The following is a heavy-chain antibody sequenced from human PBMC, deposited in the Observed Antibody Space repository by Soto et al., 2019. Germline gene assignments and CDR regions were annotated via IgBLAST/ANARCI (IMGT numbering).Heavy chain of an antibody. J-gene: IGHJ6*02. CDR3: AGGVPAYNYSYSYYAMDV. Sequence: GGSLRLSCAASGFTFSSYSMNWVRQAPGKGLEWVSSISGSSSYIYYADSVKGRFTISRDNAKNSLYLQMTSLRAEDTAVYYCAGGVPAYNYSYSYYAMDVWGQGTTVTVSS. D-gene: IGHD2-2*01. CDR2: ISGSSSYI. V-gene: IGHV3-21*01. CDR1: GFTFSSYS.